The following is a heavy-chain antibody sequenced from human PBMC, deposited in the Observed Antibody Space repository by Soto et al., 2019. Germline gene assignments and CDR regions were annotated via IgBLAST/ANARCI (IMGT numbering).Heavy chain of an antibody. J-gene: IGHJ4*02. CDR3: VKDRYVDY. CDR1: GFSFSSYA. V-gene: IGHV3-64D*06. CDR2: ISSEGATT. Sequence: GGSRRRSWAASGFSFSSYAMSWVRQAPGKGLEYSASISSEGATTYYAACVKGIFIISRDNSKTTLYLQLSSLRAEDTAVYYCVKDRYVDYWGQGILKAVSS.